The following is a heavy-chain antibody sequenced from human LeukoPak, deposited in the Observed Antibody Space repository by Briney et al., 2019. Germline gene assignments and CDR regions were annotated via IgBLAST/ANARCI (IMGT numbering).Heavy chain of an antibody. Sequence: SETLSLTCTVSGGSISSYYWSWIRQPAGKGLEWIGRIYTSRSTNYNPSLKSRVTMSVDTSKNQFSLKLRSVTAADTAVYYCARDYYDSSGYSSYFDYWGQGTLVTVSS. CDR1: GGSISSYY. CDR3: ARDYYDSSGYSSYFDY. J-gene: IGHJ4*02. D-gene: IGHD3-22*01. V-gene: IGHV4-4*07. CDR2: IYTSRST.